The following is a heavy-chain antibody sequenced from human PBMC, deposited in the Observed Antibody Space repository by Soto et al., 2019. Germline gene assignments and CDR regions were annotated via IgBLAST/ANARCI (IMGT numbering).Heavy chain of an antibody. D-gene: IGHD3-3*01. CDR1: GFTFSSYG. V-gene: IGHV3-30*18. CDR3: AKTRTQFLEWFASRGYYGMDV. CDR2: ISYDGSNK. Sequence: GGSLRLSCAASGFTFSSYGMHWVRQAPGKGLEWVAVISYDGSNKYYADSVKGRFTISRDNSKNTLYLQMNSLRAEDTAVHYCAKTRTQFLEWFASRGYYGMDVWGQGTTVTVSS. J-gene: IGHJ6*01.